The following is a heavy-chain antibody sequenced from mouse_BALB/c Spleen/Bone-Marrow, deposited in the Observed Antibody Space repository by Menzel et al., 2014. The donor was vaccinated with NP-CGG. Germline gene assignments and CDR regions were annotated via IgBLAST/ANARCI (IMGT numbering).Heavy chain of an antibody. D-gene: IGHD2-2*01. CDR2: INPYNDDT. CDR3: ARLGLRLATDY. J-gene: IGHJ4*01. V-gene: IGHV1-26*01. Sequence: EVMLVEPGPELVKPGASMKISCKASGYSFTGYTINWVKQSHGKHLEWIGLINPYNDDTNYNQKFKGKATLTVDKSSSTAYMELLSLTSEDSTVYYCARLGLRLATDYWGQGTSVTVSS. CDR1: GYSFTGYT.